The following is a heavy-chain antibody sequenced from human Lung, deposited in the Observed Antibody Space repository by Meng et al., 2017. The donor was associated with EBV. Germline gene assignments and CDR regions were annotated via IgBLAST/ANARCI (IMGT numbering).Heavy chain of an antibody. Sequence: QVQLQESGPGLAMPSETLSLTCTASGGSISSPPSSPPYSWSWIRHHPGKGLEWIGYIYYSGDTDYNPSLKSRVTISMDTSKNQFSLKLSSVTAADTAVYYCARERDTRWFDPWGRGTLVTVSS. CDR2: IYYSGDT. J-gene: IGHJ5*02. V-gene: IGHV4-31*03. D-gene: IGHD5-18*01. CDR3: ARERDTRWFDP. CDR1: GGSISSPPSSPPYS.